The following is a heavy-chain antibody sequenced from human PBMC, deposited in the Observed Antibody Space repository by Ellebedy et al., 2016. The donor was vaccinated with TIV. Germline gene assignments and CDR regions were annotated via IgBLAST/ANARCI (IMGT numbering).Heavy chain of an antibody. CDR1: GFTFSSYS. V-gene: IGHV3-48*01. CDR2: ISSSSSTI. CDR3: ARNNRGDSYGFGMIY. J-gene: IGHJ4*02. Sequence: GESLKISXAASGFTFSSYSMNWVRQAPGKGLEWVSYISSSSSTIYYADSVKGRFTISRDNAKNSLYLQMNSLRAEDTAVYYCARNNRGDSYGFGMIYWGQGTLVTVSS. D-gene: IGHD5-18*01.